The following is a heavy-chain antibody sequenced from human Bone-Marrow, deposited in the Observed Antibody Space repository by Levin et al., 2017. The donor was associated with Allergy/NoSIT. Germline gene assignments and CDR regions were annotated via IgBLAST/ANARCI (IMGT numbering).Heavy chain of an antibody. V-gene: IGHV4-39*07. CDR3: ARVSVGAVDY. D-gene: IGHD1-26*01. CDR1: GGSISSSSYY. Sequence: RASETLSLTCTVSGGSISSSSYYWGWIRQPPGKGLEWIGSIYYSGSTYYNPSLKSRVTISVDTSKNQFSLKLSSVTAADTAVYYCARVSVGAVDYWGQGTLVTVSS. J-gene: IGHJ4*02. CDR2: IYYSGST.